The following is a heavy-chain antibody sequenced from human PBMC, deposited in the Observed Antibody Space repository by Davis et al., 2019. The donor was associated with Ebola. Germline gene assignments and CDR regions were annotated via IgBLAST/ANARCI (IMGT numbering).Heavy chain of an antibody. CDR2: IYHSGST. Sequence: SETLSLTCAVSGGSISSSNWWSCVRQPPGKGLEWIGEIYHSGSTNYNPSLKSRVTISVDTSKNQFSLKLSSVTAADPAVYYCARHRHYGMDVWGQGTTVTVSS. V-gene: IGHV4-4*02. J-gene: IGHJ6*02. CDR3: ARHRHYGMDV. CDR1: GGSISSSNW.